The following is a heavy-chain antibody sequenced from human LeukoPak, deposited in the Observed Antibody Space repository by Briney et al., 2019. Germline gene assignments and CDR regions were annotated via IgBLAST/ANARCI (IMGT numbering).Heavy chain of an antibody. D-gene: IGHD3-22*01. V-gene: IGHV4-30-2*06. CDR3: ARHGITMIVVGP. J-gene: IGHJ5*02. CDR1: GGSISSGPYF. CDR2: IWPSGST. Sequence: SQTLSLTCSVSGGSISSGPYFWSWIRQSPGQGLEWIGYIWPSGSTNYNPSLKSRVTISGDTSKRQFSLKLSSVTAADTAVYYCARHGITMIVVGPWGQGTLVTVSS.